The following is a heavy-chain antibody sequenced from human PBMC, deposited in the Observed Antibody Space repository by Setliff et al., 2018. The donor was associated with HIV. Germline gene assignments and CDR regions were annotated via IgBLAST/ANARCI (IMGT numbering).Heavy chain of an antibody. CDR2: IYSSGTT. J-gene: IGHJ4*02. V-gene: IGHV4-4*09. Sequence: SETLSLTCAVSGDSIGTYSWHWLRQPPGKGLEWIGYIYSSGTTQYNPSVESRVTMSLDTSRDQFSLNLRSVTAADTAVYFCARLIHTGLLYFDFWGLGTLVTVS. CDR1: GDSIGTYS. CDR3: ARLIHTGLLYFDF. D-gene: IGHD2-8*02.